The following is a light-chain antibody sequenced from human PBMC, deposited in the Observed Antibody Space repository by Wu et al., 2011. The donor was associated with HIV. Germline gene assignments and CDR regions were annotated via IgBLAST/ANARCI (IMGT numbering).Light chain of an antibody. J-gene: IGKJ5*01. Sequence: EIVLTQSPGTLSLSPGERATLSCRASQSVSRGYLAWYQHIPGQAPRLLLYGASTRATDIPDRFSGSGSGTDFTLTISRLEPEDFAVYYCQQGATSPITFGQGTRLDI. V-gene: IGKV3-20*01. CDR1: QSVSRGY. CDR3: QQGATSPIT. CDR2: GAS.